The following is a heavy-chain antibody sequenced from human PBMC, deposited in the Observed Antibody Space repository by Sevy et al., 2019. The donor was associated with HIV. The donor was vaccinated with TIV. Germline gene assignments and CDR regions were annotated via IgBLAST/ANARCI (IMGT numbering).Heavy chain of an antibody. Sequence: GGSLRLSCAASGFTFSSYGMHWVRQAPGKGLEWVAFIRYDGSNKYYADSVKGRFTISRDNSKNTLYLQMNSVRAEDTAVYYCAKDIMVQGVIINYYYYYGMDVWGQGTTVTVSS. CDR2: IRYDGSNK. D-gene: IGHD3-10*01. CDR3: AKDIMVQGVIINYYYYYGMDV. V-gene: IGHV3-30*02. J-gene: IGHJ6*02. CDR1: GFTFSSYG.